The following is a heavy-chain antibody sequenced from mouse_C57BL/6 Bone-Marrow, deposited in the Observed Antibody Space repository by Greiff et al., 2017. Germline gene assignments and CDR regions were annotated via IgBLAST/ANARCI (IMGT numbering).Heavy chain of an antibody. D-gene: IGHD1-1*01. CDR2: IDPSDSYT. Sequence: QVQLQQSGAELVKPGASVKLSCKASGYTFTSYWMQWVKQRPGQGLEWIGEIDPSDSYTNYNQKFKGKATLTVDTSSSTAYMQLSSLTSEDSAVYYCARYYYGSSSGFDYWGQGTTLTVSS. V-gene: IGHV1-50*01. CDR3: ARYYYGSSSGFDY. J-gene: IGHJ2*01. CDR1: GYTFTSYW.